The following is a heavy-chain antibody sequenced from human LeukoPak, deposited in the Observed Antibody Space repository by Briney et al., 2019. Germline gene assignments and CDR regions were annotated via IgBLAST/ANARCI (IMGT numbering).Heavy chain of an antibody. CDR2: IFPGDSDT. CDR3: ARRGAGYCSGFSCYYFDY. D-gene: IGHD2-15*01. J-gene: IGHJ4*02. V-gene: IGHV5-51*01. CDR1: GYSFTNYW. Sequence: GESPKISCKGSGYSFTNYWIGWVRQMPGKGLEWMGIIFPGDSDTRYSPSLQGQVTISADKSISTAYLQWSSLKASDTAMYYCARRGAGYCSGFSCYYFDYWGQGTLVTVSS.